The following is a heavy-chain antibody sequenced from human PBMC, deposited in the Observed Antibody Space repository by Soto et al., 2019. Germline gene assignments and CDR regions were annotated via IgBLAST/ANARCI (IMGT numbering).Heavy chain of an antibody. V-gene: IGHV1-3*01. CDR3: ARENYAYCGGDCYWGY. CDR1: GYTFTSYA. D-gene: IGHD2-21*01. J-gene: IGHJ4*02. CDR2: INAGNGNT. Sequence: QVQLVQSGAEVKKPGASAKVSCKASGYTFTSYAMHWVRQAPGQRLEWMGWINAGNGNTKYSQKFQGRVTITRDTSASTAYMELSSLRSEDTAVYYCARENYAYCGGDCYWGYWGQGTLVTVSS.